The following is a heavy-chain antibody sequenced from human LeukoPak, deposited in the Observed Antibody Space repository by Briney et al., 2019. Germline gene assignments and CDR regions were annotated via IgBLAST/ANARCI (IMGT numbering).Heavy chain of an antibody. CDR2: IYYSGST. Sequence: SETLPLTCTVSAGSISNYYWTWIRQSPGMGLEWIGYIYYSGSTNYNPSLKSRVTISVDTSKNQFSLKLRSVTAADTAMYYCARGLYCSSTRCPTDNWLDPWGQGTLVTVSS. D-gene: IGHD2-2*01. CDR1: AGSISNYY. J-gene: IGHJ5*02. V-gene: IGHV4-59*01. CDR3: ARGLYCSSTRCPTDNWLDP.